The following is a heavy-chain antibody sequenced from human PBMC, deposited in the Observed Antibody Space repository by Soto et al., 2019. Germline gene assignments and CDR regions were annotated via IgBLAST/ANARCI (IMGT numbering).Heavy chain of an antibody. V-gene: IGHV1-58*01. CDR1: GFTFTSSA. D-gene: IGHD3-16*02. Sequence: VASVKVSCKASGFTFTSSAVQWGRQARGQRLEWIGWIVVGSGNTNYAQKFQERVTITRDMSTSTAYMGLSSLRSEDTAVYYCAAPPVRLGELSLLRWGQGTLVTVSS. CDR3: AAPPVRLGELSLLR. CDR2: IVVGSGNT. J-gene: IGHJ4*02.